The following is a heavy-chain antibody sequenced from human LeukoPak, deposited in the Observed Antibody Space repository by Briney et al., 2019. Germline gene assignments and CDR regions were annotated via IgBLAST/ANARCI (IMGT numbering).Heavy chain of an antibody. CDR2: IYPGDSDT. CDR3: ASGELGTNPDSYSSALEGWYY. V-gene: IGHV5-51*01. Sequence: KDGESLKISCKGSGYSFTSYWIGWVRQMPGKGLEWMGIIYPGDSDTRYSPSFQGQVTISADKSISTAYLQWSSLKASDTAMYYCASGELGTNPDSYSSALEGWYYWGQGTLVTVSS. J-gene: IGHJ4*02. CDR1: GYSFTSYW. D-gene: IGHD6-19*01.